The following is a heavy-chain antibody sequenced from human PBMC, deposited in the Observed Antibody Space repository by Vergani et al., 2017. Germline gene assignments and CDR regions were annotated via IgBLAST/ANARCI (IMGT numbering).Heavy chain of an antibody. J-gene: IGHJ6*03. CDR1: GGSISSYY. CDR3: ARGGSSKYYYMDV. Sequence: QVQLQESGPGLVKPSETLSLTCTVSGGSISSYYWSWIRQPPGKGLEWIGYIYYSGSTNYNPSLKSRVTISVDTSKNQISLKLSSVTAADTAVYYCARGGSSKYYYMDVWGKGTTVTVSS. V-gene: IGHV4-59*01. CDR2: IYYSGST. D-gene: IGHD6-6*01.